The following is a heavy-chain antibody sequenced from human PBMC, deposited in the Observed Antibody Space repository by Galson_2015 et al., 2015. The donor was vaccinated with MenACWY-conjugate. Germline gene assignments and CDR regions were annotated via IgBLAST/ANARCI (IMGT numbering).Heavy chain of an antibody. Sequence: SLRLSCAGSGFTFDDKDMHWVRQAPGKGLEWVSGISWDSGSIDYADSVKGRFTISRDNAKNSPYLQISSLRAEDTALYYCAKSAEYSSGWYAIEYWGQGALVTVSS. CDR3: AKSAEYSSGWYAIEY. CDR2: ISWDSGSI. D-gene: IGHD6-19*01. J-gene: IGHJ4*02. CDR1: GFTFDDKD. V-gene: IGHV3-9*01.